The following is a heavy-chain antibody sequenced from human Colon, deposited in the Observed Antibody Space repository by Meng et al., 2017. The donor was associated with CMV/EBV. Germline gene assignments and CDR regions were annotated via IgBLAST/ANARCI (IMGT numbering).Heavy chain of an antibody. CDR2: INPNSGGT. Sequence: KASGYTFTGYYMHWVRQAPGRGLEWMGWINPNSGGTNYAQKFQGRVTMTRDTSISTAYMELSRLRSDDTAVYYCARSRHDSSGRSDYWGQGTPVTVSS. J-gene: IGHJ4*02. V-gene: IGHV1-2*02. CDR3: ARSRHDSSGRSDY. CDR1: GYTFTGYY. D-gene: IGHD3-22*01.